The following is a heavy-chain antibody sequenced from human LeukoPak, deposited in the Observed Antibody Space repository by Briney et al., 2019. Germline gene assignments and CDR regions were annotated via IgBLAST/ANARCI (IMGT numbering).Heavy chain of an antibody. CDR1: GFTFSSHG. D-gene: IGHD5-24*01. J-gene: IGHJ4*02. CDR3: AKDRGWLPFYY. V-gene: IGHV3-23*01. Sequence: GGSLRLSCVSSGFTFSSHGMSWVSQPPAKGLEWVSGISGSGGSTYYADSVKGRFTISRDNSKKTLYLQMNSLRAEDTAVYYCAKDRGWLPFYYWGQGTLVTVSS. CDR2: ISGSGGST.